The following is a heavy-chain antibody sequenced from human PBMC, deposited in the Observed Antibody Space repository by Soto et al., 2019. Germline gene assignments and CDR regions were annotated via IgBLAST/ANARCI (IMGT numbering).Heavy chain of an antibody. V-gene: IGHV3-21*01. Sequence: PEGSLRRSCTVSGFAFNNYGINWVRQAPGKGLEWVSSISKSDYTYYSDSVKGRFAISRDNAKSSVSLQMNTLRVEDTAVYYCPRADSIIIPSVSVYWGQGPLLTTSS. CDR2: ISKSDYT. J-gene: IGHJ4*02. CDR1: GFAFNNYG. CDR3: PRADSIIIPSVSVY. D-gene: IGHD3-22*01.